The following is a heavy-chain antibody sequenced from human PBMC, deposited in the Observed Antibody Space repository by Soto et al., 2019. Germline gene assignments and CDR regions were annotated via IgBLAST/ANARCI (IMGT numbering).Heavy chain of an antibody. Sequence: QVQLVQSGAEVKKPGSSVKVSCKASGGTFSSYAISWVRQAPGQGLEWMGGIIPIFGTANYAQKFQGRVTITADESTSTAYMELSRLRSEDTAVYYCARDYYDSSGPSHDYYYYGMDVWGQGTTVTVSS. V-gene: IGHV1-69*01. CDR1: GGTFSSYA. CDR2: IIPIFGTA. D-gene: IGHD3-22*01. J-gene: IGHJ6*02. CDR3: ARDYYDSSGPSHDYYYYGMDV.